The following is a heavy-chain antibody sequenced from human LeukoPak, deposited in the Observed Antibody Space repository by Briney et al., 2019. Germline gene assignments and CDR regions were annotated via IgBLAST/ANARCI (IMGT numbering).Heavy chain of an antibody. CDR2: LSPSDGST. CDR1: GYTFTSHF. V-gene: IGHV1-46*01. CDR3: ARLGPVNF. Sequence: GASVKVSCKASGYTFTSHFLHWIRQSPGQGLEWMGILSPSDGSTTYAQNFQGRVTMTRDTSTRTLYMGLNRLKSEDTAVYYCARLGPVNFWGQGTRVTVSS. D-gene: IGHD4-17*01. J-gene: IGHJ4*02.